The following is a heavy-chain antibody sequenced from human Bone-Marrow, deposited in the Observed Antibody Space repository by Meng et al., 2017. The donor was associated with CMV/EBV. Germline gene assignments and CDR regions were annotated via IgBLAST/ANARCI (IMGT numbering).Heavy chain of an antibody. J-gene: IGHJ6*02. Sequence: GESLKISCAASGFTFSSYAMSWVRQAPGKGLEWVSVIYSGGSSTYYADSVKGRFTISRDNSKNTLYLQMNSLRAEDTAVYYCAKGGSTSLYYYYGMDVWGQGTTVTV. CDR1: GFTFSSYA. D-gene: IGHD2-2*01. CDR3: AKGGSTSLYYYYGMDV. CDR2: IYSGGSST. V-gene: IGHV3-23*03.